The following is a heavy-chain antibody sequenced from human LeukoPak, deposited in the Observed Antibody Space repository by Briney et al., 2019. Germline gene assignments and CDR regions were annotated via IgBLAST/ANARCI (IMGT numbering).Heavy chain of an antibody. V-gene: IGHV4-39*01. Sequence: SETLSLTCTVSGGPISSSSYSWGWIRQPPGKGLEWIGNLHYSGVTYYNPSLKSRVTISVDTSKNQLSLKLSSVTAADTAVYYCARLYSSSVYFDYWGQGTLVTVSS. CDR2: LHYSGVT. D-gene: IGHD6-6*01. CDR3: ARLYSSSVYFDY. J-gene: IGHJ4*02. CDR1: GGPISSSSYS.